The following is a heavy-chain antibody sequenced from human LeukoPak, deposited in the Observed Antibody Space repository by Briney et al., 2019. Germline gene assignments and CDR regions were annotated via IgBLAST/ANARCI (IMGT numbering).Heavy chain of an antibody. J-gene: IGHJ5*02. Sequence: GGSLRLSCAASGFTFSSYWMSWVRQAPGKGLEWVANIKQDGSEKYYVDSVKGRFTISRDNAKNSLYLQMNSLRAEDTALYYCAISTGYSSGWFLHWGQGTLVTVSS. V-gene: IGHV3-7*03. D-gene: IGHD6-19*01. CDR1: GFTFSSYW. CDR3: AISTGYSSGWFLH. CDR2: IKQDGSEK.